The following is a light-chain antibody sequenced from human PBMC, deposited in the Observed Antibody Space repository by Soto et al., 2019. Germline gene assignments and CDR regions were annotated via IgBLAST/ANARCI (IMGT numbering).Light chain of an antibody. CDR1: QSLLQSSGYSC. V-gene: IGKV2-28*01. CDR2: LGS. Sequence: DIVMTQSPLSLPVTPGEPASISCRSSQSLLQSSGYSCLDWYLQKPGQSPQLLIHLGSNRAPGVPDRFSGSGSGTDFTLKISRVEAEDVGVYFCMQALQTPLTFGGGTKVELK. CDR3: MQALQTPLT. J-gene: IGKJ4*01.